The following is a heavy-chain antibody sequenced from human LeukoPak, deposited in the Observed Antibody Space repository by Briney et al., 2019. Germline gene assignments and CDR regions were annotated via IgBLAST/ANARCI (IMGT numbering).Heavy chain of an antibody. CDR1: GYILTELS. J-gene: IGHJ4*02. D-gene: IGHD3-16*01. CDR2: FEPEDGET. Sequence: GASVKVSCKVSGYILTELSMHWVRQAPGKGLDWRGGFEPEDGETIYAQKFQGRVKMTEDTSIDTAYLELSSLISGDTAVYYCAAYFPGELLHYWGQGTLVTVSS. CDR3: AAYFPGELLHY. V-gene: IGHV1-24*01.